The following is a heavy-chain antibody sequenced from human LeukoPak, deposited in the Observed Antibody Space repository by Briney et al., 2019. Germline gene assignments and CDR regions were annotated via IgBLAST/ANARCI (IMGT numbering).Heavy chain of an antibody. CDR3: ASPKRGYSYGYVY. CDR2: ISGSGGST. J-gene: IGHJ4*02. D-gene: IGHD5-18*01. CDR1: GFTFSSYG. V-gene: IGHV3-23*01. Sequence: GGSLRLSCAASGFTFSSYGMSWVRQAPGKGLEWASAISGSGGSTYYADSVKGRLTISRDNAKNTLYLQMNSLRAEDTAVYYCASPKRGYSYGYVYWGQGTLVTVSS.